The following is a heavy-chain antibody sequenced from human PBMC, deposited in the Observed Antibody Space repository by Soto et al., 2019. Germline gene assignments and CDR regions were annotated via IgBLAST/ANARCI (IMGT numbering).Heavy chain of an antibody. Sequence: SETLSLTCTVSGGSISSGGYYWSWIRQHPGKGLEWIGYIYYSGSTYYNPSLKSRVTISVDTSKNQFSLKLRSVTAADTAVFYCAGLYPYESSGYHLNYWGQGALVTVS. D-gene: IGHD3-22*01. CDR3: AGLYPYESSGYHLNY. CDR1: GGSISSGGYY. V-gene: IGHV4-31*03. J-gene: IGHJ4*02. CDR2: IYYSGST.